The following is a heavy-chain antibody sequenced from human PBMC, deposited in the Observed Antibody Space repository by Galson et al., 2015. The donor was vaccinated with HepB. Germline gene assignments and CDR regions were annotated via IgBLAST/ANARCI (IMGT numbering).Heavy chain of an antibody. CDR1: GFTFSSYA. D-gene: IGHD3-3*01. J-gene: IGHJ4*02. CDR2: ISGSGGST. Sequence: SLRLSCAASGFTFSSYAMSWVRQAPGKGLEWVSAISGSGGSTYYADSVKGRFTISRDNSKNTLYLQMNSLRAEDTAVYYCVAPPLTIFGVVIIDYWGQGTLVTVSS. CDR3: VAPPLTIFGVVIIDY. V-gene: IGHV3-23*01.